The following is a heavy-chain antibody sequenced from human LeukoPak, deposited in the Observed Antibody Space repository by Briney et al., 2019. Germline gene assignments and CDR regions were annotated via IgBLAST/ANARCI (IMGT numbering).Heavy chain of an antibody. Sequence: PSETLSLTCTVSGGSISGSSHYWGWIRQSPGKGLEWIGYLYYTGSTNYNPSLKSRVTISVDTSKNQFSLKLSSVTAADTAVYYCARVAPVSGKAFDIWSQGTMVTVSS. CDR2: LYYTGST. CDR1: GGSISGSSHY. CDR3: ARVAPVSGKAFDI. D-gene: IGHD1-26*01. J-gene: IGHJ3*02. V-gene: IGHV4-61*05.